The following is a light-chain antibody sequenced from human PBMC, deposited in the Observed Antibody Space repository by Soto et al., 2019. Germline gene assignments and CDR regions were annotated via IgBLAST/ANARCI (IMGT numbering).Light chain of an antibody. CDR2: AAS. V-gene: IGKV1-9*01. Sequence: DIQLTQSPTFLSASVGDRVTITCQASQGISSYLAWYQQKPGKAPTLLIYAASTLQSGVPSRFSRSGSGTEFTLTISSLQPEEFSTYYWQQLNSYPPWTFGQGTKVEI. CDR1: QGISSY. CDR3: QQLNSYPPWT. J-gene: IGKJ1*01.